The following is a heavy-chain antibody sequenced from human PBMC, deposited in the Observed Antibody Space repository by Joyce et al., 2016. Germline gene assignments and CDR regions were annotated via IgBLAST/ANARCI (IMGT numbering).Heavy chain of an antibody. J-gene: IGHJ3*01. Sequence: QVHLVESGGGVVQPGGSLRLSCAASGFPFSAYGMHWVRQTPGKGLEWVGILWFDGSGKSYADSVKGRFTISRDNSKDTVYLQMNRLRGEDTAVYYCARDDSTMTRAFDFWGQGTLVTVSS. CDR1: GFPFSAYG. V-gene: IGHV3-33*01. D-gene: IGHD1/OR15-1a*01. CDR2: LWFDGSGK. CDR3: ARDDSTMTRAFDF.